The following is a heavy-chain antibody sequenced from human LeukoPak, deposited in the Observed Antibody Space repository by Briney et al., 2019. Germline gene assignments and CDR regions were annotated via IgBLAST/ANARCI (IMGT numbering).Heavy chain of an antibody. V-gene: IGHV4-59*01. CDR1: GGSISSYY. CDR2: IYYSGST. Sequence: SETLSLTCTVSGGSISSYYWSWIRQPPGKGLEWIGYIYYSGSTNYNPSLKSRVTISVDTSKNQFSLKLSSVTAADMAVYYCARTTVVTNFDYWGQGTLVTVSS. CDR3: ARTTVVTNFDY. J-gene: IGHJ4*02. D-gene: IGHD4-23*01.